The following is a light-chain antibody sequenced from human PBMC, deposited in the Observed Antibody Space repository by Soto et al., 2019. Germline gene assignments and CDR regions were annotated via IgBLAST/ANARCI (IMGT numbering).Light chain of an antibody. CDR1: SSDVGGYNY. CDR2: DVS. Sequence: QSALTQPASVSGSPGQSITISCTGTSSDVGGYNYVSWYQQHPGKAPKLMIYDVSNRPSGVSNRFSGSKSGNTASLTISGLQAEYEADYDCSSYTSSSPYVFGTGTKLTVL. J-gene: IGLJ1*01. V-gene: IGLV2-14*01. CDR3: SSYTSSSPYV.